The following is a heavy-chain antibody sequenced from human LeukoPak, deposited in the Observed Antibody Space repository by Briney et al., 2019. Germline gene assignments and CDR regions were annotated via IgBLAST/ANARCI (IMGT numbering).Heavy chain of an antibody. CDR1: GYTFTGYY. D-gene: IGHD1-26*01. Sequence: GASVKVSCKASGYTFTGYYMHWVRQAPGQGLEWMGWINPNSGGTNYAQKFQGWVTMTRDTSISTAYMELSRLRSDDTAVYYCAVSGSYYEWYFDYWGQGTLVTVSS. CDR3: AVSGSYYEWYFDY. CDR2: INPNSGGT. J-gene: IGHJ4*02. V-gene: IGHV1-2*04.